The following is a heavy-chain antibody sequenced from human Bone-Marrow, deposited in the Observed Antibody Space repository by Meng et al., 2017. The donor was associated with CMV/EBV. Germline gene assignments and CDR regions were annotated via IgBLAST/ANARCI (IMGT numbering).Heavy chain of an antibody. CDR1: GGSISSYY. CDR2: IYYSGST. CDR3: ARVSPTIHYYYYDMDV. J-gene: IGHJ6*02. Sequence: SETLSLTCTVSGGSISSYYWSWIRQPPGKGLEWIGYIYYSGSTNYNPSLKSRVTISVDTSKIQFCLMLSSVTAADTGVYYRARVSPTIHYYYYDMDVWGQGTTVTVSS. V-gene: IGHV4-59*01. D-gene: IGHD2-2*01.